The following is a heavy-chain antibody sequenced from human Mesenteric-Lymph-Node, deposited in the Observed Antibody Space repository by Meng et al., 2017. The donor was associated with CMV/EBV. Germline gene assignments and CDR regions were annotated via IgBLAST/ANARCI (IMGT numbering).Heavy chain of an antibody. CDR2: ISAHADET. D-gene: IGHD4-17*01. V-gene: IGHV3-23*01. J-gene: IGHJ6*02. Sequence: GESLKISCAASGFSFNFYAMTWVRQAPGKGLEWVSGISAHADETIYRDSVKGRFTISRDNSKNTLYLQMNSLRAEDTAVYYCAKGVYGDFYWYGNDVWGQGTTVTVSS. CDR3: AKGVYGDFYWYGNDV. CDR1: GFSFNFYA.